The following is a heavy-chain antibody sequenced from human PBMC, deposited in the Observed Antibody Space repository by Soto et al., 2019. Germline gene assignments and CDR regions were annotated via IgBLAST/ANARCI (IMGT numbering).Heavy chain of an antibody. V-gene: IGHV1-46*01. D-gene: IGHD5-18*01. CDR2: INPSGGST. CDR1: GYTFTSYY. J-gene: IGHJ2*01. CDR3: ARDKATAMGNYWYFDL. Sequence: QVQLVQSRAEVKKPGASVKVSCKASGYTFTSYYMHWVRQAPGQGLEWMGIINPSGGSTSYAQKFQGRVTLTRDTSTSTVYMELSSLRSEDTAVYYCARDKATAMGNYWYFDLWGRGTLVTVSS.